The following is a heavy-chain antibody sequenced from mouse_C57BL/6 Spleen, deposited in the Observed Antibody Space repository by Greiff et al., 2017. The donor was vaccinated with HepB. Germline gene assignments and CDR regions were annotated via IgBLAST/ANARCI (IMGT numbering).Heavy chain of an antibody. D-gene: IGHD2-2*01. CDR2: SRNKANDYTT. CDR3: ARDANGYDDAMDY. V-gene: IGHV7-1*01. Sequence: EVQLQQSGGGLVQSGRSLRLSCATSGFTFSDFYMEWVRQAPGKGLEWIAASRNKANDYTTEYSASVKGRFIVSRDTSQSILYLQMNALRAEDTAIYYCARDANGYDDAMDYWGQGTSVTVSS. J-gene: IGHJ4*01. CDR1: GFTFSDFY.